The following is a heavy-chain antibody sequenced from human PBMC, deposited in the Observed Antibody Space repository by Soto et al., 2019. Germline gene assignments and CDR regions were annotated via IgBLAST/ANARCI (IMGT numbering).Heavy chain of an antibody. CDR3: ARGKGMEENYYFYVIDV. CDR2: INGGNGHT. CDR1: GYIFSTYA. J-gene: IGHJ6*02. V-gene: IGHV1-3*01. D-gene: IGHD1-1*01. Sequence: ASVKVSCKASGYIFSTYALHWVRQAPGQGLEWMGWINGGNGHTGYSQKFKDRVTISRDTPTSTAYMELSGLTSEDTAVYYCARGKGMEENYYFYVIDVWGQGNTVTVS.